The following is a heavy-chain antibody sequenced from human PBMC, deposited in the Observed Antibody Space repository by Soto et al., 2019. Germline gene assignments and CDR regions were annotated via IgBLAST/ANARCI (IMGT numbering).Heavy chain of an antibody. V-gene: IGHV4-39*01. Sequence: PSETLSLTCSVSGGSISSSTYYWVWIRQSPGKGLEWIGRVYKSGGTYYNPSLKSRVSMSVDTPNNQFSLKLSSVTAADTAVYYCASPKIAFYNWFDPWGQGTLVTVSS. CDR2: VYKSGGT. CDR1: GGSISSSTYY. J-gene: IGHJ5*02. D-gene: IGHD3-3*02. CDR3: ASPKIAFYNWFDP.